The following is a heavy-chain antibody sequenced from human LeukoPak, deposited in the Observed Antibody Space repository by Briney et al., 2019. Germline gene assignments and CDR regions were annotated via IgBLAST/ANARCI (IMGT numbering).Heavy chain of an antibody. V-gene: IGHV5-51*01. CDR1: GYSFTSYL. CDR3: VGPVASDAFDI. D-gene: IGHD2-15*01. J-gene: IGHJ3*02. CDR2: IYPGDSDT. Sequence: GESLKISCKASGYSFTSYLIGWVRQMPGKGLEWMGTIYPGDSDTRYSPSFQGQVTISADKSISTAYLQWSSLKVSDTAMYYCVGPVASDAFDIWGQGTMVTVSS.